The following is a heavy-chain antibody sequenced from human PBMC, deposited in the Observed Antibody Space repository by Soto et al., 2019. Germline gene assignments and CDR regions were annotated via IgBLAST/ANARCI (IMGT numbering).Heavy chain of an antibody. CDR3: ARDRDRMIAARPLGWFDP. J-gene: IGHJ5*02. Sequence: ASVKVSCQASGYTFTSYAMHWVRQAPGQRLEWMGWINAGNGNTKYSQKFQGRVTITRDTSASTAYMELSSLRSEDTAVYYCARDRDRMIAARPLGWFDPWGQGTLVTVSS. CDR2: INAGNGNT. CDR1: GYTFTSYA. D-gene: IGHD6-6*01. V-gene: IGHV1-3*01.